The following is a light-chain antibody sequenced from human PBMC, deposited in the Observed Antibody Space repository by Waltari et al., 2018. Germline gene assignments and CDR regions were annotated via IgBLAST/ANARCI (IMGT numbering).Light chain of an antibody. CDR1: QSVSSNY. J-gene: IGKJ2*01. CDR3: QQYGSSWYT. CDR2: DAS. V-gene: IGKV3-20*01. Sequence: ENVLTQSPGTLSLSPGESATRSCRASQSVSSNYLAWYQPKPGQAPRLLIYDASTRATGIPDRFSGSGSGTDFTLTISRLEPEDFAVYYCQQYGSSWYTFGQGTKLQIK.